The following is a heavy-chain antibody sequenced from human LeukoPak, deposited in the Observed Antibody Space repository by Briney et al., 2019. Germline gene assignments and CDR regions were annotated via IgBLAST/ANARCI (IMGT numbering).Heavy chain of an antibody. D-gene: IGHD3-10*01. CDR2: ISSSSSYT. J-gene: IGHJ5*02. V-gene: IGHV3-11*06. Sequence: GGSLRLSCAASGFTFSDYYMSWIRQAPGKGLEWVSYISSSSSYTNYADSVKGRSTISRDNAKNSLYLQMNSLRAEDTAVYYCARDRAMVRGVISFDPWGQGTLVTVSS. CDR3: ARDRAMVRGVISFDP. CDR1: GFTFSDYY.